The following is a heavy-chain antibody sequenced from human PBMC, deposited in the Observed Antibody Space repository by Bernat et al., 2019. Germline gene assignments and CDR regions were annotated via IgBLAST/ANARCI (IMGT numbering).Heavy chain of an antibody. V-gene: IGHV3-53*02. Sequence: EVQLVETGGGLIQPGGSLRLSCAASGFTFSSNYMIWARQSPGKGLEWVSVIYNGGSTYYADTVKGRITMSRDNAKNALNIQMNSLRAEDTAVYYCATRPAQKGYFDYWGQGTLVTVSS. CDR3: ATRPAQKGYFDY. CDR1: GFTFSSNY. J-gene: IGHJ4*02. CDR2: IYNGGST.